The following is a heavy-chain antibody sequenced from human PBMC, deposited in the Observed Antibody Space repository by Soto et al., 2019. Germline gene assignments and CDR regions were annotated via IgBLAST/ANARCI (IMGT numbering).Heavy chain of an antibody. J-gene: IGHJ6*02. Sequence: PGESLKISCKHSGFNFPTFWIAWVRQMPGKGLQWMGTIYPDDSDTRYSPSFQGQVTISADKSIQTAYLQWGSLKASDSALYYCARGKYSGPRGGLDVWGQGTP. D-gene: IGHD1-26*01. CDR1: GFNFPTFW. V-gene: IGHV5-51*01. CDR2: IYPDDSDT. CDR3: ARGKYSGPRGGLDV.